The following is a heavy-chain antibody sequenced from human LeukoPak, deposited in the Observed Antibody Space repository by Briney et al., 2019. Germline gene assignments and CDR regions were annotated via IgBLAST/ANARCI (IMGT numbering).Heavy chain of an antibody. CDR1: GFTFEDYA. V-gene: IGHV3-9*03. D-gene: IGHD3-3*01. CDR3: VKDLGRRITIFGVVISVGLDY. J-gene: IGHJ4*02. CDR2: ISWNSGTT. Sequence: GESLRLSCAASGFTFEDYAMHWVRQAPGKGLEWVSGISWNSGTTGYADSVKGRFTISRDNAKNSLYLQMNSLRDEDMALYYCVKDLGRRITIFGVVISVGLDYWGQGTLVTVSS.